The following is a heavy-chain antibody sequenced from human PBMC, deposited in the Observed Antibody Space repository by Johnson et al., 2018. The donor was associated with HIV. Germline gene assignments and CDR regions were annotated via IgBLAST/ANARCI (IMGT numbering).Heavy chain of an antibody. Sequence: VLLVASGGGLVQPGGSLRLSCAASGFTFSSYDMHWVRQATGKGLEWVSAIGTAGDTYYPGSVKGRFTISRDHSKHTLYLQMNSLRAEDSALYYCAKPPSMGADAFDVWGQGTMVTVSS. V-gene: IGHV3-13*01. J-gene: IGHJ3*01. D-gene: IGHD3-16*01. CDR1: GFTFSSYD. CDR2: IGTAGDT. CDR3: AKPPSMGADAFDV.